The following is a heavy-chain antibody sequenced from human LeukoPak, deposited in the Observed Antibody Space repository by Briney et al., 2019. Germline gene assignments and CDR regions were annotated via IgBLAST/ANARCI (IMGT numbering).Heavy chain of an antibody. CDR3: ARRVAVTGIYCFDH. Sequence: SETLSLTCTVSGGSISTYYWSWIRQPPGKGRWWIGYVYYSGATNYNPSLKSRVTISLETSKNQFSLRLTSVTAADTAVYYCARRVAVTGIYCFDHWGQGTLVTVSS. CDR2: VYYSGAT. J-gene: IGHJ4*02. CDR1: GGSISTYY. V-gene: IGHV4-59*08. D-gene: IGHD6-19*01.